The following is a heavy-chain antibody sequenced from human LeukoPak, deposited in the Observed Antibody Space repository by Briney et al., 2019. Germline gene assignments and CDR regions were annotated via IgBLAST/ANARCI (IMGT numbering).Heavy chain of an antibody. Sequence: SETLSLTCTVSGGSISSYYWSWIRQPPGKGLEWIAYISDIGSINYNPSLKSRVTISLDTSKNQFSLKLSSVTAADTAVYYCARLWRNSSGYPGFDYWGQGTLVTVSS. V-gene: IGHV4-59*08. J-gene: IGHJ4*02. D-gene: IGHD3-22*01. CDR1: GGSISSYY. CDR3: ARLWRNSSGYPGFDY. CDR2: ISDIGSI.